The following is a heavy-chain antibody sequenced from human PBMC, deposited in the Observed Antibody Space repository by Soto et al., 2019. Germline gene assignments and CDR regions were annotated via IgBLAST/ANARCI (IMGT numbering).Heavy chain of an antibody. CDR1: GDSNSGYY. J-gene: IGHJ4*02. D-gene: IGHD6-13*01. V-gene: IGHV4-34*01. CDR2: INHSGST. CDR3: ARMVAAAGFDY. Sequence: SETLSLTCTVSGDSNSGYYWSWIRQPPGKGLEWIGEINHSGSTNYNPSLKSRVTISVDTSKNQFSLKLSSVTAADTAVYYCARMVAAAGFDYWGQGTLVTVSS.